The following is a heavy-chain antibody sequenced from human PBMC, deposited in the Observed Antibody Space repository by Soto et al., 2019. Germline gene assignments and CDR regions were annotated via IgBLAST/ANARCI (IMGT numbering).Heavy chain of an antibody. D-gene: IGHD2-2*01. CDR1: GFTFSSYA. Sequence: EVQLSESGGGLVQPGGSLRLSCAASGFTFSSYAMSWVRQAPGKGLEWVSVISDSGSSTYYAASVKGRFTISRDNSKNTLHLQRNSLRAEDTAVYYCAKGRITSYYYGLDYWGQVTQVTVSS. V-gene: IGHV3-23*01. CDR3: AKGRITSYYYGLDY. CDR2: ISDSGSST. J-gene: IGHJ4*02.